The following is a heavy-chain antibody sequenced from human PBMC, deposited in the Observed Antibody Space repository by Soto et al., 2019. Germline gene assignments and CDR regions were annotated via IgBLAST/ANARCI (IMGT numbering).Heavy chain of an antibody. CDR3: ANLPPRRNKYEPAAY. Sequence: PGGSLRLSCAASGFTFSSFAMHWVRQAPGKGLEWVAIVSYDGGTKYYADSVKGRFTISRDNSKNTLYLQMNSLRTEDTAVYYCANLPPRRNKYEPAAYWGQGTLVTVSS. J-gene: IGHJ4*02. V-gene: IGHV3-30*18. CDR2: VSYDGGTK. CDR1: GFTFSSFA. D-gene: IGHD2-15*01.